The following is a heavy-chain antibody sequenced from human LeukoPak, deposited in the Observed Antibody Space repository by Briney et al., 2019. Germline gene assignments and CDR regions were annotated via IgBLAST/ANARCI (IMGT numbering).Heavy chain of an antibody. V-gene: IGHV4-39*07. Sequence: SETLSLTCTVSGGSISSSSYYWGWIRQPPGKGLEWIGSIYYSGSTYYNPSLKSRVTISVDTSKNQFSLKLSSVTAADTAVYYCARAAPYGSGIGWFDPWGQGTLVTVSS. J-gene: IGHJ5*02. CDR3: ARAAPYGSGIGWFDP. D-gene: IGHD3-10*01. CDR1: GGSISSSSYY. CDR2: IYYSGST.